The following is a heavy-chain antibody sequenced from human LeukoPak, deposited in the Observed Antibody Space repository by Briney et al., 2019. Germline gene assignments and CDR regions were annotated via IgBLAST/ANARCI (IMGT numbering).Heavy chain of an antibody. V-gene: IGHV3-7*01. D-gene: IGHD2-21*01. J-gene: IGHJ4*02. CDR3: ARDVAYSAFDY. CDR2: IRPDGSEG. CDR1: GFTFSNYW. Sequence: QPGGSLRLSCAASGFTFSNYWMSWVRQAPGKGLEWVATIRPDGSEGYYADSVRGRFTISRDNSKNSFYLQMSSLRAEDTGVFYCARDVAYSAFDYWGQGTLVTVSS.